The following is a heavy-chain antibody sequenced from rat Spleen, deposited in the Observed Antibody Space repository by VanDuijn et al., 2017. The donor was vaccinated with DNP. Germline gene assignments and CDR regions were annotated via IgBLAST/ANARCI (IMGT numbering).Heavy chain of an antibody. J-gene: IGHJ3*01. Sequence: QVQLKESGPGLVQPSETLSLTCTVSGFSVTTYSVSWVRQPSGRGPEWMGRMWNDGDTAYNSVLKSRLSISRDTSKNQVFLKMNSLKTDDTGTYYCTSDSLNSSSFVYWGQGSLVTVSS. V-gene: IGHV2-63*01. CDR3: TSDSLNSSSFVY. CDR2: MWNDGDT. CDR1: GFSVTTYS. D-gene: IGHD1-2*01.